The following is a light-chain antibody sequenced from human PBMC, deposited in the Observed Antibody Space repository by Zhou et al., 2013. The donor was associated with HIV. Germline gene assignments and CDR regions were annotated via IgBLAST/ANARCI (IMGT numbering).Light chain of an antibody. CDR3: QQSNKCPPCS. J-gene: IGKJ2*04. V-gene: IGKV3-15*01. CDR1: QSVSKN. Sequence: EIVMTHFPATLSVSPGERATLSCRASQSVSKNLAWYQHKPGQAPRLLIYASNARANGIPARFSGAGSGTDFTLTISGLQSDDFVVYYCQQSNKCPPCSFGQGTKLEIK. CDR2: ASN.